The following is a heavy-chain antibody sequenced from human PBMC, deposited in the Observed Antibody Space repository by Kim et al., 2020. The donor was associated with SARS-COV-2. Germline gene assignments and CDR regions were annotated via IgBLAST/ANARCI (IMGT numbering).Heavy chain of an antibody. CDR3: ARRSSSLGFNWFDP. CDR2: ISSSSSTI. CDR1: GFTFSSYS. Sequence: GGSLRLSCAASGFTFSSYSMNWVRQAPGKGLEWVSYISSSSSTIYYADSVKGRFTISRDNAKNSLYLQMNSLRDEDTAVYYCARRSSSLGFNWFDPWGQGTLVTVSS. V-gene: IGHV3-48*02. D-gene: IGHD6-13*01. J-gene: IGHJ5*02.